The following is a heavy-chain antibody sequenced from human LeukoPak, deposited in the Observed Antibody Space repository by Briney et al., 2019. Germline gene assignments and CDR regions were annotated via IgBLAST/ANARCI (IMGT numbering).Heavy chain of an antibody. D-gene: IGHD3-22*01. Sequence: SETLSLTCTVSGGSISSGCYYWSWIRQHPGKGLEWIGYISYSGSTYYNPYNPSLKSRVTISLDTSKNQFSLKLSSVTAEDTAVYYCAGGKRLASSGYYFNWFVPWGQGTLVTASS. V-gene: IGHV4-31*03. CDR1: GGSISSGCYY. J-gene: IGHJ5*02. CDR2: ISYSGST. CDR3: AGGKRLASSGYYFNWFVP.